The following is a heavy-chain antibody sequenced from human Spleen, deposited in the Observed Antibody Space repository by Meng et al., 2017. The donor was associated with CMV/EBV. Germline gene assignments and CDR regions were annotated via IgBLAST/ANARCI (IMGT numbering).Heavy chain of an antibody. J-gene: IGHJ6*02. D-gene: IGHD1-26*01. V-gene: IGHV1-24*01. CDR3: ATGIVPENVFYHYYFGMHV. CDR2: FDPEDGET. CDR1: GYTLTELS. Sequence: ASVKVSCKVSGYTLTELSMHWVRQAPGKGLEWMGGFDPEDGETIYAQKFQGRVTMTRDTSITTAYMELSSLRSEDTAVYYCATGIVPENVFYHYYFGMHVWGQGTTVTVSS.